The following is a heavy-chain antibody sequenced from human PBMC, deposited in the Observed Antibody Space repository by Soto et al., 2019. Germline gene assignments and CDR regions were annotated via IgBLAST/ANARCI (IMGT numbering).Heavy chain of an antibody. CDR2: INPSISTT. J-gene: IGHJ4*02. D-gene: IGHD3-16*02. Sequence: QVQLVQSGAEVKKPGTSVKVSCRASGYTFTSQYIHWVRQARGQGLEWMGIINPSISTTTYAQKCQGRVTMTRDTSTSTVYMELSSLRSEDTAVYYCTGEADYIGGTYRRGFDYWGQGTLVTVST. CDR3: TGEADYIGGTYRRGFDY. V-gene: IGHV1-46*03. CDR1: GYTFTSQY.